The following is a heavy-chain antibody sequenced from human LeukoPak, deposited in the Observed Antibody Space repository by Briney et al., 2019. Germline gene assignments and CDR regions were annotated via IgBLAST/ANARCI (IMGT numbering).Heavy chain of an antibody. CDR2: ISGSGGST. V-gene: IGHV3-23*01. CDR1: GFTFSSYA. Sequence: GGSLRLSCAASGFTFSSYAMSWVRQAPGKGLEWVLAISGSGGSTYYADSVKGRFTISRDNSKNTLYLQMNSLRAEDTAVYYCAKGPRGVTGYDFDYWGQGTLVTVSS. D-gene: IGHD3-9*01. CDR3: AKGPRGVTGYDFDY. J-gene: IGHJ4*02.